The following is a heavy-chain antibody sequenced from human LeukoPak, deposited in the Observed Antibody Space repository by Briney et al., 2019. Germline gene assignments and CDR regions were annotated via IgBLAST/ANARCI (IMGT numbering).Heavy chain of an antibody. CDR2: ISGSGART. Sequence: GGSLRLSCEVSGFTFSNYAMSWVRQAPGKGLEWVSAISGSGARTFYADSVRGRFTISRDNSKNTLYLQMNSLRAEDTAVYYCAKDGSLGAAGTIEYFQRWGQGTLVTVSS. CDR3: AKDGSLGAAGTIEYFQR. CDR1: GFTFSNYA. V-gene: IGHV3-23*01. D-gene: IGHD6-13*01. J-gene: IGHJ1*01.